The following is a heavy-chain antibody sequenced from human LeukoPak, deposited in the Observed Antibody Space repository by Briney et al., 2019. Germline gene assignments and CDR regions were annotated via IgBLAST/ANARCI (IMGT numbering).Heavy chain of an antibody. V-gene: IGHV3-23*01. CDR2: ISGSGGNT. CDR3: AKSFSVGYSSGWYVAAYYFDY. D-gene: IGHD6-19*01. Sequence: GGSLRLSCAASGFIFSSYAMSWVRQAPGKGLEWISAISGSGGNTYYTDSVKGRFTISRDNSRNTLHLQMNSLREEDTAVYYCAKSFSVGYSSGWYVAAYYFDYWGQGTLVTVSS. CDR1: GFIFSSYA. J-gene: IGHJ4*02.